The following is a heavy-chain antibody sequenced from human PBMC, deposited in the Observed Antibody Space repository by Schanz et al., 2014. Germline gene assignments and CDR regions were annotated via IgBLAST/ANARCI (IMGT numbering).Heavy chain of an antibody. CDR1: GSIFSKLL. CDR2: INPSGGST. CDR3: ARDGEAAADCDY. D-gene: IGHD6-13*01. J-gene: IGHJ4*02. Sequence: QVQLVQSGAEVKKPGASVKVSCKVSGSIFSKLLMHWVRQAPGQGLEWMGIINPSGGSTSYEQKFQGRVAMSRGTSASTVCMELSSLRSEDTAVYDCARDGEAAADCDYWGQGTRVTASS. V-gene: IGHV1-46*03.